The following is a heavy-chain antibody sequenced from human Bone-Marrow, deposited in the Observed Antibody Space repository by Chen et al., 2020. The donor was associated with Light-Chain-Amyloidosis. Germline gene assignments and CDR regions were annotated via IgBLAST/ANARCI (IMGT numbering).Heavy chain of an antibody. V-gene: IGHV3-30*18. CDR1: GFTFSSYG. J-gene: IGHJ4*02. D-gene: IGHD2-2*01. Sequence: QVQLVESGGGVVQPGRSLRLSCAASGFTFSSYGMHWVRQAPGKWLEWVAVISYDGSNKYYADSVKGRFTISRDNSKNTLYLQMSSLRAEDTAVYYCAKGTTFDYWGQGTLVTVSS. CDR3: AKGTTFDY. CDR2: ISYDGSNK.